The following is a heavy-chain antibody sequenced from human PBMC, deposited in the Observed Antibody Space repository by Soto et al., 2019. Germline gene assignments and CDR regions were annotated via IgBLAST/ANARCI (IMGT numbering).Heavy chain of an antibody. J-gene: IGHJ6*02. CDR1: GGTFSSYA. Sequence: GASVKVSCKASGGTFSSYAISWVRQAPGQGLEWMGGIIPIFGTANYAQKFQGRVTITADKSTSTAYMELSSLRSEDTAVYYCARVGHCSSTSCYPSGIYYYYYGMDVWGQGTTVTVSS. V-gene: IGHV1-69*06. CDR2: IIPIFGTA. CDR3: ARVGHCSSTSCYPSGIYYYYYGMDV. D-gene: IGHD2-2*01.